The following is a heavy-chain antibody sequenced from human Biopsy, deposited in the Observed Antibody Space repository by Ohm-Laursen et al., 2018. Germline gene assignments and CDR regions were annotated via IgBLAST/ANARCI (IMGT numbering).Heavy chain of an antibody. V-gene: IGHV1-69*04. J-gene: IGHJ6*02. D-gene: IGHD2-15*01. CDR1: GGTFTRHA. CDR3: ARTLVDCTSGTCYDVGDGMDV. CDR2: IISVHDIA. Sequence: ASVKVSCKASGGTFTRHAMHWVRQAPGQGLEWMGRIISVHDIANYAQKFQGRVTITADKSTSTAYMELRNLRSEDTAVYYCARTLVDCTSGTCYDVGDGMDVWGQGTTVIVSS.